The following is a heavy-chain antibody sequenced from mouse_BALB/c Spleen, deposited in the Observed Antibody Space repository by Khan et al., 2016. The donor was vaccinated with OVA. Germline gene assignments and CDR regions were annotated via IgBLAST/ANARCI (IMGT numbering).Heavy chain of an antibody. CDR2: IDPANGNT. Sequence: VQLQQSGAALVKPGASVKLSCTASAFNIKDTYMHWVKQRPEQGLEWIGRIDPANGNTKYDPRFQGKATITADTSSNTAYLHLSSLTSEDIAVYYCARTTMILGFTYWGQGTLVTVSA. V-gene: IGHV14-3*02. CDR3: ARTTMILGFTY. CDR1: AFNIKDTY. D-gene: IGHD2-4*01. J-gene: IGHJ3*01.